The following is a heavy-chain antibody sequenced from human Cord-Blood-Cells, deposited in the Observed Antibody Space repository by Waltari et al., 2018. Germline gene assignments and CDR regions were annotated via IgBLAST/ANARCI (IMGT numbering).Heavy chain of an antibody. Sequence: QVQLVESGGGVVQPGRSLRLSCAASGFTFSSYGMHWVPQAPGKGLEWVAVISYDGSNKYYADSVKGRFTISRDNSKNTLYLQMNSLRAEDTAVYYCAKSGVVIATSQYFQHWGQGTLVTVSS. J-gene: IGHJ1*01. CDR3: AKSGVVIATSQYFQH. CDR1: GFTFSSYG. CDR2: ISYDGSNK. V-gene: IGHV3-30*18. D-gene: IGHD2-21*01.